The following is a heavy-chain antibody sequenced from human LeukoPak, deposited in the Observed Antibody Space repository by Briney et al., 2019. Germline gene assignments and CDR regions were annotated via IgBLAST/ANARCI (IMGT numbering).Heavy chain of an antibody. CDR3: ARFRYYYDSSGSIGPFDY. D-gene: IGHD3-22*01. CDR2: INWNGGST. CDR1: GFTFDDYG. J-gene: IGHJ4*02. Sequence: GGSLRLSCAASGFTFDDYGMSWVRQAPGKGLEWVSGINWNGGSTGYADSVKGRFTISRDNAKNSLYLQMNSLRAEDTALYYCARFRYYYDSSGSIGPFDYWGQGTLVTVSS. V-gene: IGHV3-20*04.